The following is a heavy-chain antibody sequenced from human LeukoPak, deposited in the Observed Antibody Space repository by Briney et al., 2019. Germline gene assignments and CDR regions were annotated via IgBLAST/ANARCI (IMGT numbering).Heavy chain of an antibody. J-gene: IGHJ6*02. V-gene: IGHV4-59*01. D-gene: IGHD6-13*01. CDR3: ARDSSIAAAGTSNYYYYYGMDV. CDR2: IYYSGST. CDR1: GGSISSYY. Sequence: SETLSLTCTVSGGSISSYYWSWIRQPPGKGLEWIGYIYYSGSTNYNPSLKSRVTISVDTSKNQFSLKLSSVTAADTAVYYCARDSSIAAAGTSNYYYYYGMDVWGQGTTVTVS.